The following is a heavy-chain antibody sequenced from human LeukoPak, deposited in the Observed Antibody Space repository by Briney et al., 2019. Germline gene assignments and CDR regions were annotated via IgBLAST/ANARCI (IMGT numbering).Heavy chain of an antibody. CDR3: AGAPYGGKAIGPYDY. CDR2: ISSSGSTI. Sequence: GGSLRLSCAASGFTFSDYYMSWIRQAPGKGLEWVSYISSSGSTIYYADSVKGRFTISRDNAKNSLYLQMNSLRAEDTAVYYCAGAPYGGKAIGPYDYWGQGTLVTVSS. V-gene: IGHV3-11*04. D-gene: IGHD4-23*01. J-gene: IGHJ4*02. CDR1: GFTFSDYY.